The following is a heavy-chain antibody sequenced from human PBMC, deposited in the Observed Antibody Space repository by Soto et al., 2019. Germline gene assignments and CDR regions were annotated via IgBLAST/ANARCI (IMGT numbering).Heavy chain of an antibody. D-gene: IGHD1-26*01. CDR2: ISGSGGST. Sequence: PGGSLRLSCAASGFTFSSYAMSWVRQAPGKGLEWVSAISGSGGSTYYADSVKGRFTISRDNSKNTLYLQMNSLRAEDTAVFYCAKDLKPIVGATTAGYFDYWGKGTLVTVS. V-gene: IGHV3-23*01. J-gene: IGHJ4*02. CDR3: AKDLKPIVGATTAGYFDY. CDR1: GFTFSSYA.